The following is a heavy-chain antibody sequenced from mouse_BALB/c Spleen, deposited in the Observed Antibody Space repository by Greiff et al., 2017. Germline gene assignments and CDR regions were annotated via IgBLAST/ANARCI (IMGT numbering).Heavy chain of an antibody. J-gene: IGHJ3*01. CDR2: ISDGGSYT. D-gene: IGHD2-1*01. Sequence: DVHLVESGGGLVKPGGSLKLSCAASGFTFSDYYMYWVRQTPEKRLEWVATISDGGSYTYYPDSVKGRFTISRDNAKNNLYLQMSSLKSEDTAMYYCARVLYGNYSYWGQGTLVTVSA. V-gene: IGHV5-4*02. CDR3: ARVLYGNYSY. CDR1: GFTFSDYY.